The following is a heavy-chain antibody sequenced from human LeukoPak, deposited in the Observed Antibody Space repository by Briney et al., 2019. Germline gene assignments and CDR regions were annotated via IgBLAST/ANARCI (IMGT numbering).Heavy chain of an antibody. V-gene: IGHV1-69*05. J-gene: IGHJ4*02. CDR2: IIPIFGTA. CDR3: ACKSGFLEWLFDY. D-gene: IGHD3-3*01. CDR1: GATFSSYA. Sequence: SVKVSCKASGATFSSYAISWVRQAPGQGLEWMGGIIPIFGTANYAQKFQGRVTITTDKSTSTAYMELSSLRSEDTAVYYCACKSGFLEWLFDYWGQGTLVTVSS.